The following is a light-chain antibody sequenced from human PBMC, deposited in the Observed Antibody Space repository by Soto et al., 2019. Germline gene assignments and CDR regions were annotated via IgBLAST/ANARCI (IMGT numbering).Light chain of an antibody. Sequence: DIQMTQSPSSLSASIGDRITITCRASQYISTYLNWYQQKPGKAPNLLIYGASTLQSGVPSRFSGRGSATDFTLTISSLQPEDFASSYRQHSFITPPLTFGGGTKVDIK. CDR3: QHSFITPPLT. CDR1: QYISTY. J-gene: IGKJ4*01. V-gene: IGKV1-39*01. CDR2: GAS.